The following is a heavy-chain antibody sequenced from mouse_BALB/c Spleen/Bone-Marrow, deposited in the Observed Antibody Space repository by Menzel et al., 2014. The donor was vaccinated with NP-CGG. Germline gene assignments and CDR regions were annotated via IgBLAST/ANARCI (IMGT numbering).Heavy chain of an antibody. D-gene: IGHD2-1*01. J-gene: IGHJ3*01. CDR1: GYTFTDYA. CDR2: ISTYYGDA. Sequence: QVQLKQSGAELVRPGVSVKISCKGSGYTFTDYAMHWVKQSHAKSLEWIGVISTYYGDASYNQKFKGKATMTVDKSSSPAYMELARLTSEDSAIYYCARERGNYGFSYWGQGTLVTVSA. CDR3: ARERGNYGFSY. V-gene: IGHV1-67*01.